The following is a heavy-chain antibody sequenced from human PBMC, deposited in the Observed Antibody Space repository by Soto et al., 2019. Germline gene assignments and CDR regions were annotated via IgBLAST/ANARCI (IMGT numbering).Heavy chain of an antibody. CDR3: VRDNMGIY. D-gene: IGHD7-27*01. Sequence: VQLVESGGGVVQPGRSLRLSCAASGFRFSGYEMNWVRQSPGKGLEWVSYISASGNAVYYADSVRGRFTVSRDNATDTLFLTMKSLRVDDTAMYYCVRDNMGIYWGQGTLVTVSS. J-gene: IGHJ1*01. CDR2: ISASGNAV. V-gene: IGHV3-48*03. CDR1: GFRFSGYE.